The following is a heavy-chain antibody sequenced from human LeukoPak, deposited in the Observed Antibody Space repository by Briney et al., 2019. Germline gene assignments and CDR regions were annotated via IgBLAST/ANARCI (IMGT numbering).Heavy chain of an antibody. V-gene: IGHV4-34*01. J-gene: IGHJ6*03. CDR1: GGSFSGYY. Sequence: KTSETLSLTCAVYGGSFSGYYWSWIRQPPGKGLEWIGEINHSGSTNYNPSLKSRVTISVDTSKNQFSLKLSSVTAADTAVYYCATGLRRLASYNYYYYYYMDVWGKGTTVTVSS. CDR3: ATGLRRLASYNYYYYYYMDV. D-gene: IGHD1-1*01. CDR2: INHSGST.